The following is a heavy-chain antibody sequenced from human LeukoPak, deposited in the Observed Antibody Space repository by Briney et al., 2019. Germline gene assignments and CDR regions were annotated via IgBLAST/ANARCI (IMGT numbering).Heavy chain of an antibody. D-gene: IGHD5-18*01. J-gene: IGHJ4*02. CDR1: GYTFTSYY. CDR2: INPSGGST. Sequence: GASVKVSCKASGYTFTSYYMHWVRQAPGQGLEWMGIINPSGGSTSYAQKFQGRVTMTRDMSTSTVYMELSSLRSEDTAVYYCATARYSYGWVPRPFDYWGQGTLVTVSS. V-gene: IGHV1-46*01. CDR3: ATARYSYGWVPRPFDY.